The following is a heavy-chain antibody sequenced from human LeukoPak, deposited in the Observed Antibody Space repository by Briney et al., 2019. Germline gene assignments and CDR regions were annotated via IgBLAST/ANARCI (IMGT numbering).Heavy chain of an antibody. D-gene: IGHD6-25*01. Sequence: SETLSLTCAVYGGSFSGYYWSWIRQPPGKGLEWIGEINHSGSTNYNPSLKSRVTISVDTSKNQFSLQFNSVTPEDTAVYYCVRASVAAGAPFDYWGQGVLVTVSS. CDR3: VRASVAAGAPFDY. CDR1: GGSFSGYY. V-gene: IGHV4-34*01. J-gene: IGHJ4*02. CDR2: INHSGST.